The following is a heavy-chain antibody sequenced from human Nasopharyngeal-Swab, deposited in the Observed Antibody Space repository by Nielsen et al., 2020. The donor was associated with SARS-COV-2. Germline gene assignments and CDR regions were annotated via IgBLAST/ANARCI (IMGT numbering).Heavy chain of an antibody. D-gene: IGHD6-13*01. CDR1: GFTFSHYF. V-gene: IGHV1-46*01. Sequence: VSVKVSCKASGFTFSHYFMHWVRQAPVQGLEWMGVITPSGGATNYARKFRGRVTMTRDPSTSTVYLDLSSLKSEDTAVYFCASEPGGMAAPGKHFDPWGQGTLVTVSS. J-gene: IGHJ5*02. CDR3: ASEPGGMAAPGKHFDP. CDR2: ITPSGGAT.